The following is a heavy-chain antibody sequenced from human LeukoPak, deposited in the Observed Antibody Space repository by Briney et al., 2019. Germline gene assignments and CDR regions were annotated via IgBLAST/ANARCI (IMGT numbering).Heavy chain of an antibody. V-gene: IGHV4-34*01. Sequence: SETLSLTCAVYGGSFSGYYWSWIRQPPGEGLEWIGEINHSGSTNYNPSLKSRVTISVDTSKNQFSLKLSSVTAADTAVYYCASGDSSSWYFWFDPWGQGTLVTVSS. D-gene: IGHD6-13*01. CDR2: INHSGST. J-gene: IGHJ5*02. CDR3: ASGDSSSWYFWFDP. CDR1: GGSFSGYY.